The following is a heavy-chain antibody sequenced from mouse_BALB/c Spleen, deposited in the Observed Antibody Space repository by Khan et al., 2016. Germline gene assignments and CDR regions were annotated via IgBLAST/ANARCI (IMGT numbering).Heavy chain of an antibody. CDR2: ISNGCART. V-gene: IGHV5-12*02. CDR1: GFTFSDSY. J-gene: IGHJ3*01. CDR3: ARHGNIGSSGFQY. D-gene: IGHD1-1*01. Sequence: EVELVESGGGLVQPGGSLKLSCATSGFTFSDSYMYWVRQTLEKRLEWVAYISNGCARTYYPDTVKGRFIISRDNAKNTLYLQMSRLNSEDTAMYYCARHGNIGSSGFQYWGQGTLVTVAA.